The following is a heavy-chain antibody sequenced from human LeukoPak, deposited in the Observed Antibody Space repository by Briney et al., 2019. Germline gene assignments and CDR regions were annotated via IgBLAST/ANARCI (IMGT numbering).Heavy chain of an antibody. CDR1: GFTFSSYA. D-gene: IGHD2-2*01. Sequence: GGSPRLSCAASGFTFSSYAMSWVRQAPGKGLDWVSAISGSGGSTYYADSVKGRFTISRDNSKNTLYLQMNSLRAEDTAVYYCAKGGYCSSTSCYLYDAFDIWGQGTMVTVSS. J-gene: IGHJ3*02. CDR3: AKGGYCSSTSCYLYDAFDI. V-gene: IGHV3-23*01. CDR2: ISGSGGST.